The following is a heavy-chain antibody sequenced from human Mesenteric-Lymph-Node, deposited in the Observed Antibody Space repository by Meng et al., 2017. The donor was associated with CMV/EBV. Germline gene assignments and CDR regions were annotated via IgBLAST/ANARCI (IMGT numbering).Heavy chain of an antibody. V-gene: IGHV1-3*02. Sequence: ASVKVSCKASGYTFTSYAMHWVRQAPGQRLEWMGWSNAGNGNTKYSQEFQGRVTITRDTSASTAYMELRSLRSDDTAVYYCATPPPRFGEWGMDVWGQGTTVTVSS. CDR3: ATPPPRFGEWGMDV. D-gene: IGHD3-10*01. CDR2: SNAGNGNT. J-gene: IGHJ6*02. CDR1: GYTFTSYA.